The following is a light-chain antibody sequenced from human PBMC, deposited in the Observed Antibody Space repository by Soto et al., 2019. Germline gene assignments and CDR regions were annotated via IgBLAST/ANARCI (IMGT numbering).Light chain of an antibody. J-gene: IGKJ1*01. CDR1: QIISNY. CDR3: QQSSITPWT. Sequence: DIQLTQSPSSLSASVGDSVTITCRASQIISNYLNWYQQKPGKAPKLLIYAASRLQSGVPSRFGGSGSGTDFTLTISSLQPEDFATYYCQQSSITPWTFGQGTKVEIK. CDR2: AAS. V-gene: IGKV1-39*01.